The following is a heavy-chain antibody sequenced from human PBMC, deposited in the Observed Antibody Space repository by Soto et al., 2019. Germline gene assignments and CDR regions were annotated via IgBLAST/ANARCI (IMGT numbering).Heavy chain of an antibody. J-gene: IGHJ6*02. V-gene: IGHV4-39*07. CDR3: ARLSLGYCSSTSCYGRYYYYGLDV. Sequence: PSETLSLTCTVSGGSFSSSNDYWVWIRQPPGKGLEWIGSIYYGGSTYYNSSLQSRVTISVDTSKNQFSLKLSSVTAADTAVYYCARLSLGYCSSTSCYGRYYYYGLDVSGQGTSVTVSS. CDR2: IYYGGST. D-gene: IGHD2-2*01. CDR1: GGSFSSSNDY.